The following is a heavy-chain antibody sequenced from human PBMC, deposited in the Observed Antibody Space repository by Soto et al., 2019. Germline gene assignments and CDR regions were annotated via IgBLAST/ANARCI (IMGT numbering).Heavy chain of an antibody. CDR1: GGTCSIYA. D-gene: IGHD6-13*01. CDR3: ARGQQLASEYFQH. Sequence: SVKVSCKASGGTCSIYAISWVLQAPLQGLELMGGIIPIFGTANYAQKFQGRVTITADESTNTAYMELSSLRSEDTAVYYCARGQQLASEYFQHWGQGTLVTVSS. V-gene: IGHV1-69*13. J-gene: IGHJ1*01. CDR2: IIPIFGTA.